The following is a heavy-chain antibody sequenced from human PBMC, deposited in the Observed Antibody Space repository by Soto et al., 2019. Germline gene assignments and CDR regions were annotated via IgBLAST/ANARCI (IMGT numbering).Heavy chain of an antibody. V-gene: IGHV4-31*03. D-gene: IGHD2-8*01. J-gene: IGHJ3*01. Sequence: QVQLQESGPGLVRPSQTLSLTCTVSAGSISTINYYWSWIRQHPEKGLEWIGYISYSGSTFYHSPLQSRVTISLDTSKTQCSLTLTSVTAADTAVYYCARSAQWDGFDPWGQGTMVTVSS. CDR1: AGSISTINYY. CDR3: ARSAQWDGFDP. CDR2: ISYSGST.